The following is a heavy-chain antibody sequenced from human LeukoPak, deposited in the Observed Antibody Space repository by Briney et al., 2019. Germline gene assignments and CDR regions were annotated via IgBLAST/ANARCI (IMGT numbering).Heavy chain of an antibody. CDR2: MSPNSGDT. CDR3: ARRGDGFDY. J-gene: IGHJ4*02. V-gene: IGHV1-8*03. Sequence: ASVKVSCKASGYTFTGYYMHWVRQATGQGLEWMGWMSPNSGDTGYARKFQGRVTFTRNTSIGTAYMELSSLRSEDTAVYYCARRGDGFDYWGQGTLVTVSS. CDR1: GYTFTGYY. D-gene: IGHD3-16*01.